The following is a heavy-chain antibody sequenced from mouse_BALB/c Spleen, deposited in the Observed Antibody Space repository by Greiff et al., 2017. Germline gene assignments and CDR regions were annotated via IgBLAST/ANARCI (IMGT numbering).Heavy chain of an antibody. J-gene: IGHJ4*01. CDR3: ALYDYDAMDY. D-gene: IGHD2-3*01. Sequence: VQLKESGPGLVKPSQSLSLTCTVTGYSITSDYAWNWIRQFPGNKLEWMGYISYSGSTSYNPSLKSRISITRDTSKNQFFLQLNSVTTEDTATYYCALYDYDAMDYWGQGTSVTVSS. CDR2: ISYSGST. CDR1: GYSITSDYA. V-gene: IGHV3-2*02.